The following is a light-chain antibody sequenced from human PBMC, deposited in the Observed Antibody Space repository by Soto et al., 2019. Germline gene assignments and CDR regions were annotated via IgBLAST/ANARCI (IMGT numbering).Light chain of an antibody. Sequence: EFVLTQSPGTLSLSPGERATLSRRASQSLTNSFIAWYQQRPGQAPRLLIYDTSSRASGIPDRFSGSASGTDFTLTISRLETEDFAVFNCQQYGTSEIIFGQGTLLEIK. J-gene: IGKJ5*01. CDR1: QSLTNSF. CDR3: QQYGTSEII. CDR2: DTS. V-gene: IGKV3-20*01.